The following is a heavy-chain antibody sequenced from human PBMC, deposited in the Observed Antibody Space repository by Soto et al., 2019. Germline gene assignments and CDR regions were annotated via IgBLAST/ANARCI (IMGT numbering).Heavy chain of an antibody. V-gene: IGHV4-59*01. Sequence: PSETLALTCTLYGGCIRSYYCSWIRQRPGKEMEWIGYVYYSGSTNYNPSPKSRVTISVATSKNQFSLKLSSVTAADKDVYYCARNYGHAFDIWGQVTMVTVSS. J-gene: IGHJ3*02. CDR1: GGCIRSYY. CDR3: ARNYGHAFDI. D-gene: IGHD1-7*01. CDR2: VYYSGST.